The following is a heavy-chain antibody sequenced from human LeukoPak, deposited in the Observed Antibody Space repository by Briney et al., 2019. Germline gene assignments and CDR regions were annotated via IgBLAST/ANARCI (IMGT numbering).Heavy chain of an antibody. CDR2: INPNSGGT. J-gene: IGHJ4*02. D-gene: IGHD3-9*01. CDR3: ARGGNILTGYQYYFDY. Sequence: ASVKVSCKASGYTFTSYYMHWVRQAPGQGLEWMGWINPNSGGTNYAQKFQGRVTMTTDTSTSTAYMELRSLRSDDTAVYYCARGGNILTGYQYYFDYWGQGTLVTVSS. CDR1: GYTFTSYY. V-gene: IGHV1-2*02.